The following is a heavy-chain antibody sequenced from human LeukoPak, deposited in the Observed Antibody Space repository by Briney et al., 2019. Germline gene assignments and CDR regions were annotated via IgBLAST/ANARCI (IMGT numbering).Heavy chain of an antibody. Sequence: ASVKVSCKASGCTFTSYYMHWVRQAPGQGLERMGIINPSGGSTSYAQKFQGRVTMTRDTSTSTVYMELSSLRSEDTAVYYCARERLRFLEWLFNTRNWFDPWGQGTLVTVSS. CDR3: ARERLRFLEWLFNTRNWFDP. J-gene: IGHJ5*02. CDR2: INPSGGST. CDR1: GCTFTSYY. D-gene: IGHD3-3*01. V-gene: IGHV1-46*01.